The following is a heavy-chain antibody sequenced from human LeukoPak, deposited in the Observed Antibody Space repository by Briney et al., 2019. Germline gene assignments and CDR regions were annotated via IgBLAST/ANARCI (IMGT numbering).Heavy chain of an antibody. CDR2: INPNSGGT. CDR1: GYTFTGYY. V-gene: IGHV1-2*02. D-gene: IGHD3-10*01. CDR3: AREYGSGSYTGIDY. Sequence: GASVKVSCKASGYTFTGYYMHWVRQAPGQGLEWMGWINPNSGGTNHAQKFQGRVTMTRDTSISTAYMELSRLRSDDTAVYYCAREYGSGSYTGIDYWGQGTLVTVSS. J-gene: IGHJ4*02.